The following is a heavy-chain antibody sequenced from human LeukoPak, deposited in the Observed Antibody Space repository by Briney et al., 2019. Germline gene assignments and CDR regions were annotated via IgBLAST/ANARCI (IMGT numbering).Heavy chain of an antibody. Sequence: GGSLRLSCAASGFIFSSYWMSWVRQAPGKGLEWVANINQDGSEKYYVDSVKGRFTISRDNAKNSLYLQMNSLRAEDTAVYYCARGSIAAVDYWGQGTLVTVSS. CDR1: GFIFSSYW. J-gene: IGHJ4*02. CDR2: INQDGSEK. CDR3: ARGSIAAVDY. V-gene: IGHV3-7*01. D-gene: IGHD6-13*01.